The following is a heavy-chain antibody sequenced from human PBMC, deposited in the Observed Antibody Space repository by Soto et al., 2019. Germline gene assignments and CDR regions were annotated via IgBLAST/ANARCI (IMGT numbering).Heavy chain of an antibody. Sequence: GESLKISCAASGFTFSSYAMSWVRQAPGKGLEWVSAISGSGGSTYYADSVKGRFTISRDNSKNTLYLQMNSLRAEDTAVYYCWVYYDFWSGYSYGMDVWGQGTTVTVSS. J-gene: IGHJ6*02. CDR1: GFTFSSYA. D-gene: IGHD3-3*01. V-gene: IGHV3-23*01. CDR3: WVYYDFWSGYSYGMDV. CDR2: ISGSGGST.